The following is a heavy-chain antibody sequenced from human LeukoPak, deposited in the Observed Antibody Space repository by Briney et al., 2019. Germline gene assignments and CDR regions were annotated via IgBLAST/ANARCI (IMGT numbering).Heavy chain of an antibody. J-gene: IGHJ4*02. CDR2: INYDGGST. Sequence: GGSLRLSCSASGFTFSTYAMHWVRQAPGKGLEYVSDINYDGGSTYYADSVKGRFTISRDNSKNTLYLQMSCLRSEDTAVYFCVKDRGGIQRDFDYWGQGTLVTVSS. CDR3: VKDRGGIQRDFDY. V-gene: IGHV3-64D*06. D-gene: IGHD5-18*01. CDR1: GFTFSTYA.